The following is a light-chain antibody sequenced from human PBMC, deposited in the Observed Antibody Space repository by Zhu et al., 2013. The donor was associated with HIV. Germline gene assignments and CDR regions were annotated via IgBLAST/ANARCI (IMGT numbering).Light chain of an antibody. CDR3: QQRKYWPPLT. Sequence: PGERATLSCRASQNVDIHLAWYQQKPGQAPRLLIYDASKRATAIPARFSGSGSGTDFTLTITSLEPDDFAVYYCQQRKYWPPLTFGGGTKVEI. V-gene: IGKV3-11*01. CDR1: QNVDIH. J-gene: IGKJ4*01. CDR2: DAS.